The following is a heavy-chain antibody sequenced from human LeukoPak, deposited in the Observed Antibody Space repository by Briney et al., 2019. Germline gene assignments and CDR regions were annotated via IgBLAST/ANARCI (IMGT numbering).Heavy chain of an antibody. CDR1: GYTFTSYW. D-gene: IGHD1-1*01. J-gene: IGHJ4*02. Sequence: GESLKISCKSSGYTFTSYWIGWVRQMPGKGLEWMGFIYPGDSDTTYSPSFQGQVTVSADKSISTAYLQWSSLKASDTAMYYCARRGARNWYFDYWGPGTLVTVSS. V-gene: IGHV5-51*01. CDR2: IYPGDSDT. CDR3: ARRGARNWYFDY.